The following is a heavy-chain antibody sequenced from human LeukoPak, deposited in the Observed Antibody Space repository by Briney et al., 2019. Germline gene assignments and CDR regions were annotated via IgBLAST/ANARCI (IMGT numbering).Heavy chain of an antibody. V-gene: IGHV4-61*02. Sequence: SQTLSRTCTVSGGSISSGSYYWSWIRQPAGKGLEWIGRIYTSGSTNYNPSLKSRVTISVDTSKNQFSLKLSSVTAADTAVYYCARRSTGDDYWGQGTLVTVSS. CDR2: IYTSGST. CDR3: ARRSTGDDY. J-gene: IGHJ4*02. CDR1: GGSISSGSYY. D-gene: IGHD7-27*01.